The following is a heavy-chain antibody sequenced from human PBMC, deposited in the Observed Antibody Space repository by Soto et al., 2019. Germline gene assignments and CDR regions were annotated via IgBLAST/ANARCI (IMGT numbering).Heavy chain of an antibody. Sequence: GASVKVSCKASGYTFTSYYMHWVRQAPGQGLEWMGIINPSGGSTSYAQKFQGRVTMTRDTSTSTVYMELSSLRSEDTAVYYCARDPRVYRGYYDYYYGMDVWGQGTTVTVSS. V-gene: IGHV1-46*01. CDR2: INPSGGST. CDR1: GYTFTSYY. D-gene: IGHD2-21*01. CDR3: ARDPRVYRGYYDYYYGMDV. J-gene: IGHJ6*02.